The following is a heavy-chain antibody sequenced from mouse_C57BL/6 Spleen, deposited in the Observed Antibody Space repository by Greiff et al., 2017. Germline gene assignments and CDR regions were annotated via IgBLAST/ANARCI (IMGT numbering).Heavy chain of an antibody. J-gene: IGHJ3*01. Sequence: EVKLVESGGDLVKPGGSLKLSCAASGFTFSSYGMSWVRQTPDKRLEWVATISSGGSYTYYPDSVKGRFTISRDNAMNTLYLQMSSLKSEDTATDYCAGHPNYYGSSTFAYWGQGTLVTVSA. CDR1: GFTFSSYG. CDR3: AGHPNYYGSSTFAY. D-gene: IGHD1-1*01. V-gene: IGHV5-6*01. CDR2: ISSGGSYT.